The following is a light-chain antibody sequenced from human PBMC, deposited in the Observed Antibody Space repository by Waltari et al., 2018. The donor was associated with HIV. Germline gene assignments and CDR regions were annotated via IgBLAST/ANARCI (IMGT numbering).Light chain of an antibody. CDR3: AVWGDSLNGPV. CDR2: SNN. V-gene: IGLV1-44*01. J-gene: IGLJ2*01. CDR1: SSHIGSNT. Sequence: QSVLTQPPSASGTPGQRVTISCSGSSSHIGSNTVNWYQQLPGTAPKLLIYSNNQRPSGVPDRFSGSKSGTSASLAISGLQSEDEADYYCAVWGDSLNGPVFGGGTKLTVL.